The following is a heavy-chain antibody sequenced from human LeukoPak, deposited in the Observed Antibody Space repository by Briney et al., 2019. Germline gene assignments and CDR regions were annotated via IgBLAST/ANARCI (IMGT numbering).Heavy chain of an antibody. CDR2: IYYSGST. V-gene: IGHV4-59*06. CDR1: GGSISSYY. J-gene: IGHJ4*02. Sequence: SETLSLTCTVSGGSISSYYWSWIRQHPGKGLEWIGYIYYSGSTYYNPSLKSRVTISVDTSKNQFSLKLSSVTAADTAVYYCARGLQLLRYFDYWGQGTLVTVSS. CDR3: ARGLQLLRYFDY. D-gene: IGHD2-2*01.